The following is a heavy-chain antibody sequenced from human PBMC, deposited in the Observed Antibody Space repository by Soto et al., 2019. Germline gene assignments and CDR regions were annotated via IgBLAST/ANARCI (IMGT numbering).Heavy chain of an antibody. D-gene: IGHD2-15*01. CDR3: ARGGLGYCSGGSCYSGAFDI. CDR1: GYTFTGYY. CDR2: INPNSGGT. J-gene: IGHJ3*02. Sequence: QVQLVQSGAEVKKPGASVKVSCKASGYTFTGYYMHWVRQAPGQGLEWMGWINPNSGGTNYAQKFQGWVTMTRDTSISTAYMELSRLRSADTDVYYCARGGLGYCSGGSCYSGAFDIWGQGTMFTVSS. V-gene: IGHV1-2*04.